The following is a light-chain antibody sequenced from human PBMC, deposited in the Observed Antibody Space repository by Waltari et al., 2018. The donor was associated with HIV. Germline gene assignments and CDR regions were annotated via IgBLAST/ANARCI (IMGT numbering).Light chain of an antibody. CDR2: NNR. CDR3: QSYDSSLSGSDV. V-gene: IGLV1-40*01. CDR1: SSNIGAGYD. J-gene: IGLJ1*01. Sequence: QSVLTQPPSVSGAPGQRVTISCTGSSSNIGAGYDVNWYQQLPGTAPKLLIYNNRNRPSGVPDRFSGSKSGTSASLASTGLQAEDEADYYCQSYDSSLSGSDVFGTGTKVTVL.